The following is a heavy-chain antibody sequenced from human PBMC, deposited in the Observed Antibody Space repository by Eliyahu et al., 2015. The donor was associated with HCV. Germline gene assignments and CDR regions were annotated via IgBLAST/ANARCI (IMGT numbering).Heavy chain of an antibody. J-gene: IGHJ4*02. D-gene: IGHD3-10*01. CDR3: AREEGYYYGSGSPLSPFDY. Sequence: QVQLVESGGGVVQPGXSLRXSCAXSGFTFSSXXXPWXRQAPGKGLEGVAVIWYDGSNKYYADSVKGRFTISRDNSKNTLYLQMNSLRAEDTAVYYCAREEGYYYGSGSPLSPFDYWGQGTLVTVSS. CDR2: IWYDGSNK. V-gene: IGHV3-33*01. CDR1: GFTFSSXX.